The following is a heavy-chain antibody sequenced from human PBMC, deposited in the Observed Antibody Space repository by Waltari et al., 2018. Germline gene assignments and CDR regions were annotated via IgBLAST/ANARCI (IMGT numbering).Heavy chain of an antibody. CDR2: IYYSGST. J-gene: IGHJ3*02. CDR1: GGSISSSSYY. CDR3: ASRRYCTNGVCYPGAFDI. D-gene: IGHD2-8*01. Sequence: QLQLQESGPGLVKPSETLSLTCTVPGGSISSSSYYWGWIRQPPGQGLEWIGSIYYSGSTYYNPSLKSRVTISVDTSKNQFSLKLSSVTAADTAVYYCASRRYCTNGVCYPGAFDIWGQGTMVTVSS. V-gene: IGHV4-39*01.